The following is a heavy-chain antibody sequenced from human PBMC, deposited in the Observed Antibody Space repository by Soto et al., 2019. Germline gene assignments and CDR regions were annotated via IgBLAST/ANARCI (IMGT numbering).Heavy chain of an antibody. Sequence: EVQLLESGGGLVQPGGSLRLSCAASGFTFSSYAMSWVRQAPGKGLEWDSAISGSGGSTYYADSVKGRFTISRDNSKNTLYLQMYSLRAEDTAVYYCAKDQLVGATPEDFDYWGQGTLVTVSS. CDR3: AKDQLVGATPEDFDY. V-gene: IGHV3-23*01. J-gene: IGHJ4*02. CDR2: ISGSGGST. CDR1: GFTFSSYA. D-gene: IGHD1-26*01.